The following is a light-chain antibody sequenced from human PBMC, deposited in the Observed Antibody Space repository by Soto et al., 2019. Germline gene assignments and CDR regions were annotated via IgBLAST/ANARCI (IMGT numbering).Light chain of an antibody. CDR1: QSLLHSNGYNY. Sequence: DFVMTQSPLSLPVTPGEPASISCTSSQSLLHSNGYNYLDWYLQKPGQSPQLLIYLGSNRASGVPDRFSGSGSGTDFTLKISRVEAEDVGVYYCMQALQTPYTFGQGTKLEIK. J-gene: IGKJ2*01. CDR3: MQALQTPYT. V-gene: IGKV2-28*01. CDR2: LGS.